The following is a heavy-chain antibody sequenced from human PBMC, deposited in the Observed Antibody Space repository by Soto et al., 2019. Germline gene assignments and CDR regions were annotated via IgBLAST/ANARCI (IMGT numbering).Heavy chain of an antibody. J-gene: IGHJ4*02. CDR2: ITSTSTYI. CDR3: ARDGARDRGDKGFDY. V-gene: IGHV3-21*01. Sequence: EVQLVESGGGLVRPGGSLRLSCAASGFTFSSYTMHWVRQAPGKGLEWVSSITSTSTYIYYTDSLKGRFTISRDNAYNSLFLQMNNLGPGDTAVYYCARDGARDRGDKGFDYWGQGTVVTVSS. D-gene: IGHD2-21*02. CDR1: GFTFSSYT.